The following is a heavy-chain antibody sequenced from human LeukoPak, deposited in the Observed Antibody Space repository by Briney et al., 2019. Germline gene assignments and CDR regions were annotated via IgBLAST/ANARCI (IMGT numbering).Heavy chain of an antibody. CDR2: IWYDGSNK. Sequence: PGGSLRLSCAASGFTFSSYGMHWVRQAPGKGLEWVAFIWYDGSNKYYADSVKGRFTISRDNSKNTLYLQMNSLRAEDTAVYYCAKDGETSYSSSWYGDYYYMDVWGEGTTVTVSS. V-gene: IGHV3-30*02. CDR3: AKDGETSYSSSWYGDYYYMDV. CDR1: GFTFSSYG. J-gene: IGHJ6*03. D-gene: IGHD6-13*01.